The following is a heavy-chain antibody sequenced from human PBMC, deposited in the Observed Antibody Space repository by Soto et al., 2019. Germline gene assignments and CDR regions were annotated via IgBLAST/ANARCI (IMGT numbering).Heavy chain of an antibody. CDR1: GFFISISSYL. Sequence: RTCTISGFFISISSYLWAWIRQSPGKGLEWIGSIDYTGTTYNNPSLKSRVTMSVDTSKNHFSLKVDSVTAADTALYYCCRRAPEGFDPRGQGTLGNVSS. CDR3: CRRAPEGFDP. J-gene: IGHJ5*02. CDR2: IDYTGTT. V-gene: IGHV4-39*02.